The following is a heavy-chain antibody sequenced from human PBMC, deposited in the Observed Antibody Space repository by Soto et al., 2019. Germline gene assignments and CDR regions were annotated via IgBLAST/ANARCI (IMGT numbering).Heavy chain of an antibody. V-gene: IGHV4-31*03. CDR1: VGSISRARYS. CDR2: IYYSGST. J-gene: IGHJ6*02. Sequence: PSETLSLTCTVSVGSISRARYSWCWIRQHPGKGLEWIGYIYYSGSTYYNPSLKSRVTISVDTSKNQFSLKLSSVTAADTAVYYCARVFGFGGMDVWGQGTTVTVSS. D-gene: IGHD3-10*01. CDR3: ARVFGFGGMDV.